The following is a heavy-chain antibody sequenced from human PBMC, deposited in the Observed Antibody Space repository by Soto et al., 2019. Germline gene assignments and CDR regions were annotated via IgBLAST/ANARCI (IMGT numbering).Heavy chain of an antibody. D-gene: IGHD6-13*01. V-gene: IGHV1-69*02. Sequence: ASVKVSCKASGGPFSSYSISWVRQAPGQGLELMGRIIPVLGITNYAQRFQGRVTVTADKSTSTTYMELSSLRSEDTAVYYCASQDGLAASGYYFDHWGQGTPVTVSS. J-gene: IGHJ4*02. CDR1: GGPFSSYS. CDR2: IIPVLGIT. CDR3: ASQDGLAASGYYFDH.